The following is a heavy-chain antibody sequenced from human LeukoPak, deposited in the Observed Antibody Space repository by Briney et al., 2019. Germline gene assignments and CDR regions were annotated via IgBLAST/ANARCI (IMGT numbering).Heavy chain of an antibody. D-gene: IGHD2-2*01. Sequence: SETLSLTCTVSGGSIGSYYWSWIRQPAGKGLEWIGRIYTSGSTNYNPSLKSRVTMSVDTSKNQFSLKLSSVTAADTAVYYCARAFSIPAAGYYFDYWGQGTLVTVSS. CDR1: GGSIGSYY. CDR2: IYTSGST. J-gene: IGHJ4*02. V-gene: IGHV4-4*07. CDR3: ARAFSIPAAGYYFDY.